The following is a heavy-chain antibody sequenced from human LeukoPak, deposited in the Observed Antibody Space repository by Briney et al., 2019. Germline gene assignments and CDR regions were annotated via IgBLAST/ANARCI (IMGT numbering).Heavy chain of an antibody. J-gene: IGHJ4*02. D-gene: IGHD2-15*01. Sequence: GGSLRLSCAASGFTFSSYAMSWVRQAPGKGLEWVSAISGSGGSTYYADSVKGRFTISRDNSKNTLYLQMNSLRAEDTAVYYCGKACHCSGGSCCFDYWGQGTLVTVSS. CDR1: GFTFSSYA. CDR3: GKACHCSGGSCCFDY. V-gene: IGHV3-23*01. CDR2: ISGSGGST.